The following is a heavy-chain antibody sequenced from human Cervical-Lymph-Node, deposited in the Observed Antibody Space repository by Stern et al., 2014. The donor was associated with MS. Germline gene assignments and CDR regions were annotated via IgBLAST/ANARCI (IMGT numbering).Heavy chain of an antibody. V-gene: IGHV1-69*01. CDR3: SRVRELGMDV. D-gene: IGHD1-7*01. J-gene: IGHJ6*02. CDR1: GGTFSSYA. CDR2: IIAIFGSA. Sequence: VQLVGSGAEVKKPGSSVKVSCKASGGTFSSYAISWVRQAPGQGLEWMGGIIAIFGSANYAQKFQGRLTITADESTSTAFMELRSLRSEDTAVYYCSRVRELGMDVWGQGTTVTVSS.